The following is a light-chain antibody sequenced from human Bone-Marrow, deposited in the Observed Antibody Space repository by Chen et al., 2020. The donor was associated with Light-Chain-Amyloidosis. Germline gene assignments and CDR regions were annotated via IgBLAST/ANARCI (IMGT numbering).Light chain of an antibody. V-gene: IGLV2-14*01. CDR2: EVT. CDR1: SSDVGGDNH. CDR3: SSYTITNTLV. J-gene: IGLJ1*01. Sequence: QSALTQPYSVSGSPGQSISLSCIGTSSDVGGDNHVSWYQQHPDKAPKLMIYEVTNPPSWVPDRFSGSKSDNTASLTISVLQTEDEADYFCSSYTITNTLVFGSGTRVTVL.